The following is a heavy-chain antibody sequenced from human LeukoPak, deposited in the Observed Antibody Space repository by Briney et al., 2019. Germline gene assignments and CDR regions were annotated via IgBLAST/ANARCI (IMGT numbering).Heavy chain of an antibody. CDR2: IRFDGTHK. D-gene: IGHD4-17*01. J-gene: IGHJ4*02. CDR3: AKWRNGYYGDSSNFDY. CDR1: GFSFSNYG. V-gene: IGHV3-30*02. Sequence: PGGSLRLSCAASGFSFSNYGMFWVRQAPGKGLDWVAFIRFDGTHKNYADSVKGRFTISRDNSKNTLYLQMNSLRAEDTAVYYCAKWRNGYYGDSSNFDYWGQGTLVTVSS.